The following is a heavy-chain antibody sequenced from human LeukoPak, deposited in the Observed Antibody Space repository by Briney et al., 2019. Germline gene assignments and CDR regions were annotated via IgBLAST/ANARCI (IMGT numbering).Heavy chain of an antibody. CDR2: IYNGDTT. Sequence: PGGSLRLSCAVSANYMNWVRQAPGKGLEWVSIIYNGDTTYYADSVKGRFTISRDNAKNSLYLLLNSLRAEDTAVYYCARVQPSGDYAALDIWGQGTMVTVSS. V-gene: IGHV3-53*01. D-gene: IGHD4-17*01. CDR3: ARVQPSGDYAALDI. CDR1: VSANY. J-gene: IGHJ3*02.